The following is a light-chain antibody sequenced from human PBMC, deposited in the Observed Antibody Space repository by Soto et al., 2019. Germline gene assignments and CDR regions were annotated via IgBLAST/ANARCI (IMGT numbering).Light chain of an antibody. J-gene: IGKJ1*01. CDR2: KAS. V-gene: IGKV1-5*03. Sequence: DSQMTQSPSTLSASIGDRVTITCLASQSISSWLAWYQQKPGKAPKLLIYKASSLESGVPSRFSGSGSGTEFTLTISSLQPDDFATYYCQQYNSYSRTFGQGTKV. CDR1: QSISSW. CDR3: QQYNSYSRT.